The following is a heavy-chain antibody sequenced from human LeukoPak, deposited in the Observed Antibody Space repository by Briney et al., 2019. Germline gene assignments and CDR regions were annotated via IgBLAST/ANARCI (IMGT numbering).Heavy chain of an antibody. CDR1: GFILDTFS. CDR3: ATDDGPNSSGWGSPGY. J-gene: IGHJ4*02. Sequence: GGSLRLSCAASGFILDTFSMNWVRQAPGKGLEWMGGFDPEDGETIYAQKFQGRVTMTEDTSTDTTYMELSSLRSEDTAVYYCATDDGPNSSGWGSPGYWGQGTLVTVSS. V-gene: IGHV1-24*01. D-gene: IGHD6-19*01. CDR2: FDPEDGET.